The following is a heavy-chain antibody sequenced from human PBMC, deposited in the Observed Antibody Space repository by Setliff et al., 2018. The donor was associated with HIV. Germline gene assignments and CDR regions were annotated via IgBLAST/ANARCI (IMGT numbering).Heavy chain of an antibody. CDR1: GFTFSNYA. Sequence: PGGSLRLSCAASGFTFSNYAMSWVRQAPGEGLEWVSAILSTGERTFYADSVKGRFTISRDNSKNTLYLQMNGLRAEDTALYYCVRDLMPTVSGEISPDAFGVWGQGTMVTVSS. J-gene: IGHJ3*01. CDR3: VRDLMPTVSGEISPDAFGV. CDR2: ILSTGERT. D-gene: IGHD4-4*01. V-gene: IGHV3-23*01.